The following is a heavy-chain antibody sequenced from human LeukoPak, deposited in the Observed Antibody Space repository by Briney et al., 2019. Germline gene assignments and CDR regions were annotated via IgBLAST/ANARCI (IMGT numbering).Heavy chain of an antibody. Sequence: ASVKVSCKASGYIFTDYAIRWLRQAPGQTPEWMGWVNAGHGNTKYSQKFQGRITLIRDTSAATAYMELSSLRHDDLAVYYCARGRGTSGSNRDFYYYYYMDVWGKGTTVTVSS. V-gene: IGHV1-3*01. J-gene: IGHJ6*03. D-gene: IGHD2-15*01. CDR1: GYIFTDYA. CDR3: ARGRGTSGSNRDFYYYYYMDV. CDR2: VNAGHGNT.